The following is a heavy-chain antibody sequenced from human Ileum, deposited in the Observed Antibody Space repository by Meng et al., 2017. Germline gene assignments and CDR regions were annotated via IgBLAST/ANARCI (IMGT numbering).Heavy chain of an antibody. D-gene: IGHD6-13*01. V-gene: IGHV3-30*04. Sequence: QGKLGESGGGVCQTGRSLRLSCAASGFTFRHQARHWVRQAPGKGLELLARVGFSENDKQYADSVKDRFTISRDNSENTVSLQMGSLRIDDTAVYYCVRDGDSSTWPFDSWGQGTLVTVSS. J-gene: IGHJ4*01. CDR3: VRDGDSSTWPFDS. CDR2: VGFSENDK. CDR1: GFTFRHQA.